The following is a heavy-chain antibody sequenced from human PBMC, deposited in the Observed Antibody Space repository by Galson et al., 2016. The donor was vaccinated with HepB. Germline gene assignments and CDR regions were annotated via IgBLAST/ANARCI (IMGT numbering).Heavy chain of an antibody. J-gene: IGHJ4*02. CDR2: ISAYNGNT. CDR3: AREGGTGDLYFDY. Sequence: SVKVSCKASGYTFINYGITWMRQAPGQGLEWMGWISAYNGNTNYAQKYQGRVTMTRDTSTGTVYMELRSLRSDDTAVYYCAREGGTGDLYFDYWGQGTLATVSS. CDR1: GYTFINYG. D-gene: IGHD7-27*01. V-gene: IGHV1-18*01.